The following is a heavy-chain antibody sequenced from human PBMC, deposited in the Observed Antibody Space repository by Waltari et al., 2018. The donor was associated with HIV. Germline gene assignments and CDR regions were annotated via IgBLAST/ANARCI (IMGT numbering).Heavy chain of an antibody. CDR3: AGGGYDYAWGTYRPFDY. Sequence: EVKLVESGGGLVKPGGSLRLSCAASGFIFGTYQMNWVRLAPGKGLEWVSSISSVGSYIYYPDSFKGRFTISRDNAKNSLYLQMNSLRAEDTAVYYCAGGGYDYAWGTYRPFDYWGQGTLVTVSS. CDR1: GFIFGTYQ. J-gene: IGHJ4*02. V-gene: IGHV3-21*03. D-gene: IGHD3-16*02. CDR2: ISSVGSYI.